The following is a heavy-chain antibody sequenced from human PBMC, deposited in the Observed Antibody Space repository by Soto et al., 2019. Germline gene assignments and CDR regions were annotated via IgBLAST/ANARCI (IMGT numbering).Heavy chain of an antibody. J-gene: IGHJ6*03. V-gene: IGHV3-23*01. CDR2: LGGNGFTT. CDR1: GFTFGSYA. CDR3: AKARRPSLNFFSYMDV. Sequence: EVQLLESGGGLVQPGGSLRLSCVVSGFTFGSYAMSWVRQAPEKGPEWVAILGGNGFTTYYADSVKGRFTISGDKSKSALFLQMNSLRADDTGVYYCAKARRPSLNFFSYMDVWGRGTAVTVSS. D-gene: IGHD2-2*01.